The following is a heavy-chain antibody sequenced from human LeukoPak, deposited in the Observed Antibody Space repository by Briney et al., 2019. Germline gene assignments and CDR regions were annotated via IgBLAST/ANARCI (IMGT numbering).Heavy chain of an antibody. V-gene: IGHV4-39*02. Sequence: PSETLSLTCTVSGGSISSNIDHWVWLRQPPGKGLEWIGTIYYSGTTYYNPSLKSRVTISIDTSKNHFSLKLTSVTAADTAVYYCAATLVTTDDYWGQGTLVTVSS. D-gene: IGHD4-17*01. CDR1: GGSISSNIDH. CDR2: IYYSGTT. CDR3: AATLVTTDDY. J-gene: IGHJ4*02.